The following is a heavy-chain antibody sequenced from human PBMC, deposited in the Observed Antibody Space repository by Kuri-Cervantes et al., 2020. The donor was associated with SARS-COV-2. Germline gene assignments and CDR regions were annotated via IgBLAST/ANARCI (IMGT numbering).Heavy chain of an antibody. J-gene: IGHJ6*01. CDR3: ARDGDVGTRRRFSGWTYYYYGMDV. CDR1: GFTFSSYS. CDR2: ISSSSYI. V-gene: IGHV3-21*01. Sequence: GESLKISCAASGFTFSSYSMNWVRQAPGKGLEWVSSISSSSYIYYADSVKGRFTISRDNAKNSLYLQMNSLRAEDTAVYYCARDGDVGTRRRFSGWTYYYYGMDVWGQGTTVT. D-gene: IGHD6-19*01.